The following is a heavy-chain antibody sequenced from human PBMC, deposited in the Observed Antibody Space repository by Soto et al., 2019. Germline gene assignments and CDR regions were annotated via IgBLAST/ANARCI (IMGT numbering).Heavy chain of an antibody. J-gene: IGHJ5*02. CDR2: INWNSGIT. CDR1: GFTFEDHA. Sequence: GGSLRLSCAAIGFTFEDHAMHWIRQVPGRGLEWVAGINWNSGITGYADSVKGRFTISRDNANNSLHLEMNSLKTEDTAFYYCAKGRGALTVVSNWFDPWGQGTLVTVSS. D-gene: IGHD3-22*01. V-gene: IGHV3-9*01. CDR3: AKGRGALTVVSNWFDP.